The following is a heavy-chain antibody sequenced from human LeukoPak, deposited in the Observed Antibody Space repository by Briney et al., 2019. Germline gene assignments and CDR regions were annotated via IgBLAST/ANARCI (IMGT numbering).Heavy chain of an antibody. CDR1: GFTFRTYS. CDR2: ISSSSTSI. J-gene: IGHJ3*02. Sequence: GGSLRLSCAASGFTFRTYSMNWVRQAPGEGLEWVSSISSSSTSIYYADSVKGRFTISRDNAKNSLYLQMNSLRAEDTAVYYCARHAFVWAFDIWGQGTMVTVSS. V-gene: IGHV3-21*01. CDR3: ARHAFVWAFDI. D-gene: IGHD2-8*01.